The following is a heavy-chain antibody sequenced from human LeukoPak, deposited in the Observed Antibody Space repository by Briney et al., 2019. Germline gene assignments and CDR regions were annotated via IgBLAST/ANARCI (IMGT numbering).Heavy chain of an antibody. D-gene: IGHD4-23*01. J-gene: IGHJ6*02. CDR1: GGSISSYY. V-gene: IGHV4-59*01. Sequence: SETLSLTCTVSGGSISSYYWSWIRQPPGKGLEWIGYIYYSGSTNYNPSLKSRVTISVGTSKNQFSLKLSSVTAADTAVYYCARYDYGGYYYYGMDVWGQGTTVTVSS. CDR2: IYYSGST. CDR3: ARYDYGGYYYYGMDV.